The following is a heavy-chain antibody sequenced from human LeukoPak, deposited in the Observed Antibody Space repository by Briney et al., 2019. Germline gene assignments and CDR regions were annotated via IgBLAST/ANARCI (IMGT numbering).Heavy chain of an antibody. CDR2: ISDDSSTI. CDR3: ARVGDAWYKYLDY. J-gene: IGHJ4*02. V-gene: IGHV3-48*01. D-gene: IGHD1-1*01. CDR1: GFSLSGAG. Sequence: GGSLRLSCAASGFSLSGAGFNWVRQAPGKGLEWLSYISDDSSTISYADSVKGRFAVSRDDGKNSLSLQMKGLRAEDTAVYYCARVGDAWYKYLDYWGQGTLVTVSS.